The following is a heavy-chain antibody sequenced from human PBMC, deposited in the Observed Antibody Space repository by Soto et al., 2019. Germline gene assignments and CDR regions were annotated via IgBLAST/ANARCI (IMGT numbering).Heavy chain of an antibody. CDR2: IGYDGDK. D-gene: IGHD3-10*01. CDR3: AREQCPVSDEF. Sequence: QVQLVQSGAEVKKPGASVKVSCKASGYTFTKYSISWVRQAPGQGLEWMGWIGYDGDKKYTQNVQGRVGMPTDTSTNSAYMKLSNLRPDGTAIYFCAREQCPVSDEFWGQGAVVSVPS. J-gene: IGHJ4*02. CDR1: GYTFTKYS. V-gene: IGHV1-18*01.